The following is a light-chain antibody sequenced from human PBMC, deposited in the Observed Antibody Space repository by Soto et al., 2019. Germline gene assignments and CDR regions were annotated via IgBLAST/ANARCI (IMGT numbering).Light chain of an antibody. V-gene: IGKV3-15*01. CDR3: QQYNNWPRRT. CDR2: GAS. Sequence: EIVMAQSPDTLSVSPGESATLSCWASQSVSNYLAWYQQKPGQAPRLLIYGASTRATGIPARFSGSGSGTEFTLTISGLQSEDFAVYYCQQYNNWPRRTLGQGTKVDIK. J-gene: IGKJ1*01. CDR1: QSVSNY.